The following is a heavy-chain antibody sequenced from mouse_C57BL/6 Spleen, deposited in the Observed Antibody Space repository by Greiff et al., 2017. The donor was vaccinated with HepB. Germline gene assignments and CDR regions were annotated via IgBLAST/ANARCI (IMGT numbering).Heavy chain of an antibody. Sequence: EVQGVESGGGLVKPGGSLKLSCAASGFTFSSYAMSWVRQTPEKRLEWVATISDGGSYTYYPDNVKGRFTISRDNAKNNLYLQMSHLKSEDTAMYYCARSGTRGYFDYWGQGTTLTVSS. CDR3: ARSGTRGYFDY. CDR1: GFTFSSYA. J-gene: IGHJ2*01. V-gene: IGHV5-4*01. D-gene: IGHD4-1*01. CDR2: ISDGGSYT.